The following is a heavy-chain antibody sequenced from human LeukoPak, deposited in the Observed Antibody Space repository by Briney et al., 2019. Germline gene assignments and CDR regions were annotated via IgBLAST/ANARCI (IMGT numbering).Heavy chain of an antibody. Sequence: GGSLRLSCAASGFTFSTYAISWVRQAPGKGLEWVSCISSTSNYIFYADSVRGRFTISRDNAKNSLYLQMDSLRAEDTAVYYCARGGIITSYAFEIWGQGTLVTVSS. CDR2: ISSTSNYI. D-gene: IGHD2-8*01. CDR1: GFTFSTYA. CDR3: ARGGIITSYAFEI. J-gene: IGHJ4*02. V-gene: IGHV3-21*01.